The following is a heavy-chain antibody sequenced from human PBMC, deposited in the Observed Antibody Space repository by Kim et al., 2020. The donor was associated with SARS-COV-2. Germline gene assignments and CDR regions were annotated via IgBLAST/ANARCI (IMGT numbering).Heavy chain of an antibody. J-gene: IGHJ6*02. CDR3: ARGHYDFWSGNHNQYYYYYYGMDV. D-gene: IGHD3-3*01. CDR1: GYTFTSYG. V-gene: IGHV1-18*01. CDR2: ISAYNGNT. Sequence: ASVKVSCKASGYTFTSYGISWVRQAPGQGLEWMGWISAYNGNTNYAQKLQGRVTMTTDTSTSTAYMELRSLRSDDTAVYYCARGHYDFWSGNHNQYYYYYYGMDVWGQGTTVTVSS.